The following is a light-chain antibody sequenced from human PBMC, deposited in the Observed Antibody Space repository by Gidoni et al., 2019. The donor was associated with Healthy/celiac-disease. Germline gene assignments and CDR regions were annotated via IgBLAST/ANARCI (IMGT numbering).Light chain of an antibody. CDR1: NIGSKS. CDR2: YDS. CDR3: QVWDSSSDHWV. Sequence: SYVLPPPPSRSVAPGKTARITCGGNNIGSKSVHWYQQKPGQAPVLVIYYDSDRPSGIPERFSGSNSGNTATLTISRVEAGDEADYYCQVWDSSSDHWVFGGGTKLTVL. J-gene: IGLJ3*02. V-gene: IGLV3-21*04.